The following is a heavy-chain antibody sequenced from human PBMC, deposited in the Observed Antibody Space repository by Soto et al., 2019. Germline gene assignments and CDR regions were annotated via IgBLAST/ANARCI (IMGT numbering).Heavy chain of an antibody. CDR3: VSQRTTVPTQAYFDY. D-gene: IGHD4-17*01. Sequence: SETLSLTCPVSGGSFTNSSYYWGWIRQSPGKGLEWIGSVYYRGRSYSKSSVKSRVTISVDTSKNRFSLSLNSVAASDTAVYFCVSQRTTVPTQAYFDYWGPGALVTVSS. CDR2: VYYRGRS. CDR1: GGSFTNSSYY. J-gene: IGHJ4*02. V-gene: IGHV4-39*01.